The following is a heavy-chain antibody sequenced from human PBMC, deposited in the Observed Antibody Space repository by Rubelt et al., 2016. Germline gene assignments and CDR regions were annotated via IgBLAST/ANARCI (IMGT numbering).Heavy chain of an antibody. CDR1: GYTFTSYY. J-gene: IGHJ5*02. CDR2: INPSGGST. CDR3: ARSPRYDFEDNWFDP. V-gene: IGHV1-46*01. Sequence: QVQLVQSGAEVKKPGASVKVSCKASGYTFTSYYMHWVRQAPGQGLEWMGIINPSGGSTSYDRKFQGGVPMTMDTSTSAVYMELSSLRSEDTAVYYCARSPRYDFEDNWFDPWGQGTLVTVSS. D-gene: IGHD3-3*01.